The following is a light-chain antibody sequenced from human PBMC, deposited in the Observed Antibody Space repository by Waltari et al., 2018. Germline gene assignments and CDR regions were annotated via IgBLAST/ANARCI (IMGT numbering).Light chain of an antibody. CDR1: QSVSSSY. Sequence: EIVLTQSPGTLSLSPGERATLSCRASQSVSSSYLAWYQQKPGQAPWLLIYGASSRATGIPDRFSGSGSGTDFTLTISRLEPEDVAVYYCQQYGSSPPYTFGQGTKLEIK. CDR2: GAS. CDR3: QQYGSSPPYT. V-gene: IGKV3-20*01. J-gene: IGKJ2*01.